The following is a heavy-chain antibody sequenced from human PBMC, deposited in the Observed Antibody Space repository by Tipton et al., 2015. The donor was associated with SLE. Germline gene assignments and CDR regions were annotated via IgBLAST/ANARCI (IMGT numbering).Heavy chain of an antibody. Sequence: LRLSCTVSDGSISSYYWGWIRQPPGKGLEWIGSIYYSGSTYYNPSLKSRVTISVDTSKNQFSLKLSSVTAADTAVYYCARLTPDYGAGVDYWGQGTLVTVSS. CDR1: DGSISSYY. V-gene: IGHV4-39*01. D-gene: IGHD4-17*01. J-gene: IGHJ4*02. CDR2: IYYSGST. CDR3: ARLTPDYGAGVDY.